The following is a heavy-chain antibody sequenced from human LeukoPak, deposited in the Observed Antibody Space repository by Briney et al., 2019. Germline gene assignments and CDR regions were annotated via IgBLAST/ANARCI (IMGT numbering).Heavy chain of an antibody. Sequence: PSETLSLTCTVSGGSISSSSYYWGWIRQPPGKGLEWIGSIYHSGSTYYNPSLKSRVTISVDTSKNQFSLKLSSVTAADTAVYYCARDIGRPFDYWGQGTLVTVSS. V-gene: IGHV4-39*07. CDR2: IYHSGST. CDR1: GGSISSSSYY. D-gene: IGHD3/OR15-3a*01. J-gene: IGHJ4*02. CDR3: ARDIGRPFDY.